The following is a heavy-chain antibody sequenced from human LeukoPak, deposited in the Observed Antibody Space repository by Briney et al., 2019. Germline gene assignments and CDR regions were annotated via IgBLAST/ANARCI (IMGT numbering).Heavy chain of an antibody. Sequence: GGSLRLSCAASGFPFSSYSMNWVRQAPGKGLEWVSSISSSSSYIYYADSVKGRFTISRDNAKNSLYLQMNSLRAEDTAVYYCARGKVTTTGFLYYWGQGTLVTVSS. CDR3: ARGKVTTTGFLYY. CDR2: ISSSSSYI. CDR1: GFPFSSYS. J-gene: IGHJ4*02. V-gene: IGHV3-21*01. D-gene: IGHD4-17*01.